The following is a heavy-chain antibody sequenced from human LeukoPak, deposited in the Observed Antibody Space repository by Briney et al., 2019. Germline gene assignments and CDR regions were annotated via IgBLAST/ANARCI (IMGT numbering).Heavy chain of an antibody. D-gene: IGHD3-22*01. J-gene: IGHJ4*02. CDR2: IYYSGST. CDR3: ARSGYYYDSSGYSPLDY. Sequence: SQTLSLTWTVSGGSISSGGYYWSWIRQHPGKGLEWIGYIYYSGSTYYNPPLKSRVTISVDTSKNQFSLKLSSVTAADTAVYYCARSGYYYDSSGYSPLDYWGQGTLVTVSS. CDR1: GGSISSGGYY. V-gene: IGHV4-31*02.